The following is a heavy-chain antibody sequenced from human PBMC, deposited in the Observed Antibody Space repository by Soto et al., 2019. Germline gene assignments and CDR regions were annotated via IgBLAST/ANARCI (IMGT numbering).Heavy chain of an antibody. CDR2: IIPIFGTA. D-gene: IGHD3-22*01. CDR3: AASYYYDSSGYPIIDY. J-gene: IGHJ4*02. Sequence: GASVKVSCKASGGTFSSYAISWVRQASGQGLEWMGGIIPIFGTANYAQKFQGRVTITADESTSTAYMELSSLRSEDTAVYYCAASYYYDSSGYPIIDYWGQGTLVTVSS. V-gene: IGHV1-69*13. CDR1: GGTFSSYA.